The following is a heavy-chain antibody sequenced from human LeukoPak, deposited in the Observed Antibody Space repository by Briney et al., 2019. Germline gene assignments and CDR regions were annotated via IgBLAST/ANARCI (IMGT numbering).Heavy chain of an antibody. CDR3: ARDSSSWYYFDY. CDR2: IYTSGST. V-gene: IGHV4-4*07. Sequence: SETLSLTCTVSGGSISSYYWSWIRQPAGKGLEWIGRIYTSGSTNYNPSLKSRVTMSVVTSKNQFSLKLSSVADADTAVYYCARDSSSWYYFDYWGQGTLVTVSS. CDR1: GGSISSYY. J-gene: IGHJ4*02. D-gene: IGHD6-13*01.